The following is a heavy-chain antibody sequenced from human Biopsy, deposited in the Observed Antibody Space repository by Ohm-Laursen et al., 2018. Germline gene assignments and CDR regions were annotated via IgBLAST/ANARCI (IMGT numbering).Heavy chain of an antibody. CDR1: GYTLTALS. Sequence: ASVKVSCKVSGYTLTALSMHWVRQAPGRGLEWMGGFAPENGKTIYAQKFQGRITMTKDTSTDTAYMELSSLRSEDTAVYYCAADRNFSNVNYWGQGTQVTVSS. D-gene: IGHD1-1*01. CDR3: AADRNFSNVNY. CDR2: FAPENGKT. V-gene: IGHV1-24*01. J-gene: IGHJ4*02.